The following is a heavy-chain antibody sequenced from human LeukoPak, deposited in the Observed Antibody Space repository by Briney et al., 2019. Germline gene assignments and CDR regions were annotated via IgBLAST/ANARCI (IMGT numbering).Heavy chain of an antibody. CDR2: IIPILGIA. D-gene: IGHD3-22*01. CDR3: ARLPDDSSGYLFDY. Sequence: SVKVSCKASGGTFSSYAISWVRQAPGQGLEWMGRIIPILGIANYAQKFQGRVTITADKSTSTAYMELSSLRSEDTAVYYCARLPDDSSGYLFDYWGQGTLVTVSS. CDR1: GGTFSSYA. V-gene: IGHV1-69*04. J-gene: IGHJ4*02.